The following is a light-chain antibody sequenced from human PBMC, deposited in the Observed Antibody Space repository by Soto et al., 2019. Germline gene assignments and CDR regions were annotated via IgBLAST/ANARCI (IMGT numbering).Light chain of an antibody. CDR1: QSVLSTSNNKNY. V-gene: IGKV4-1*01. CDR3: QQHFTAPLT. J-gene: IGKJ4*01. CDR2: WAS. Sequence: DILMTQSPDSLAVSLGERATINCKSSQSVLSTSNNKNYLSWHQQKPGQPPRLLIYWASTRESGVPDRFSGSGSGTDFTLTISSLQAEDVAIYYCQQHFTAPLTFGGGTKVDI.